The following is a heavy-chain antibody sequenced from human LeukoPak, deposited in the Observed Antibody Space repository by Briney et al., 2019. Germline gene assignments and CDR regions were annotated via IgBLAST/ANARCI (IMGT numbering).Heavy chain of an antibody. CDR3: AREINKWFDP. CDR1: GFTFSSYA. Sequence: GGSLRLSCAASGFTFSSYAMSWVRQAPGKGLEWVSAIGPSGASTYYADSVKGRFTISRDNARSTLFLQLNSLRAEDTAVYYCAREINKWFDPWGQGTLVTVSS. CDR2: IGPSGAST. V-gene: IGHV3-23*01. J-gene: IGHJ5*02.